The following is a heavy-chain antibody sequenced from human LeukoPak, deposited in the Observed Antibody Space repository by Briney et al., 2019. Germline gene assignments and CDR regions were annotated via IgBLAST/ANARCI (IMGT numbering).Heavy chain of an antibody. CDR1: GYTFTSYY. Sequence: GASVKVSCKASGYTFTSYYMHWVRQAPGQGLEWMGIINPSGGSTSYARKFQGRVTMTRDTSTGTVYMELSSLGCDTTAVYYCAREENYYDSLGFDPWGQGTLVTVSS. V-gene: IGHV1-46*01. CDR2: INPSGGST. CDR3: AREENYYDSLGFDP. D-gene: IGHD3-22*01. J-gene: IGHJ5*02.